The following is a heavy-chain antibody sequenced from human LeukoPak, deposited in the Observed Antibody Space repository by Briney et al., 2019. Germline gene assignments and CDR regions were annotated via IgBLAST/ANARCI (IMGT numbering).Heavy chain of an antibody. J-gene: IGHJ4*02. Sequence: ASVKVSCKASGYTFTGYYMHWVRQAPGQGLEWMGWINPNSGSTNYAQKFQGRVTMTRDTSISTAYMELSRLRSDDTAVYYCARDRGRDGYIFDYWGQGTLVTVSS. CDR2: INPNSGST. CDR3: ARDRGRDGYIFDY. V-gene: IGHV1-2*02. CDR1: GYTFTGYY. D-gene: IGHD5-24*01.